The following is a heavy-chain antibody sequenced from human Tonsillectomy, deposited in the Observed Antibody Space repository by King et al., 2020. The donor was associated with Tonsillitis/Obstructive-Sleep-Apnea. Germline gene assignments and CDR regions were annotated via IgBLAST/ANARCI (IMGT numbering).Heavy chain of an antibody. D-gene: IGHD1-26*01. CDR3: AMAWDPFPGYYYSSSMDV. J-gene: IGHJ6*03. V-gene: IGHV1-69*06. Sequence: VQLVESGAEMKKSGSTVKVSCKASGGTFDYYAISWVRQAPGQGLEWMGGIIPIFDTPKYALKFQGRVTIIADKSTSTVYMELSSLKSEDTAVYYCAMAWDPFPGYYYSSSMDVWGKGPTVTGSS. CDR2: IIPIFDTP. CDR1: GGTFDYYA.